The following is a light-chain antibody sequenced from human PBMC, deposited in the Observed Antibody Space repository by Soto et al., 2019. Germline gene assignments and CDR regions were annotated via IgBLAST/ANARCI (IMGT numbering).Light chain of an antibody. CDR2: DAS. Sequence: EIVMTQSPGTLSVSPGERATLSCWASQSVSSNLAWYQQKPGQAPRLLIHDASTRATGIPARFSGSGSGTEFTLIISSLQSEDFAFYYCQQHNDWPLTFGQGTKLEIK. CDR3: QQHNDWPLT. V-gene: IGKV3-15*01. J-gene: IGKJ2*01. CDR1: QSVSSN.